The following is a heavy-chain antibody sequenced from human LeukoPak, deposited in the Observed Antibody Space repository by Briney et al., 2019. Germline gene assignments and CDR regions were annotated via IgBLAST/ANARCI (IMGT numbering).Heavy chain of an antibody. CDR3: ARGPTLLY. J-gene: IGHJ4*02. D-gene: IGHD2/OR15-2a*01. V-gene: IGHV4-34*01. Sequence: PSETLSLTCAVYGGSFSGYYWSWIRQPPGKGLEWIGEINHSGSTNYNPSLKSRVTISVDTSKNQFSLKLSSVTAADTAVYYCARGPTLLYWGQGTLVTVSS. CDR2: INHSGST. CDR1: GGSFSGYY.